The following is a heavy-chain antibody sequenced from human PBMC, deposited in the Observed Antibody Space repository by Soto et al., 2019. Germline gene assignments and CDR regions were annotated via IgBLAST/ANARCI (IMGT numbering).Heavy chain of an antibody. D-gene: IGHD3-9*01. V-gene: IGHV4-31*03. CDR1: GGSISSGGYY. J-gene: IGHJ6*04. CDR2: IYYSGST. CDR3: ARVPHPDYDILTGLEDV. Sequence: SETLSLTCTVSGGSISSGGYYWSWIRQHPGKGLEWIGYIYYSGSTYYNPSLKSRVTIPVDTSKNQFSLKLSSVTAADTAVYYCARVPHPDYDILTGLEDVWGKGTTVTVSS.